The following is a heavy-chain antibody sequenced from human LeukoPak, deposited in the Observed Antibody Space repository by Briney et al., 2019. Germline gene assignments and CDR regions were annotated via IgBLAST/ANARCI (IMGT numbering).Heavy chain of an antibody. D-gene: IGHD6-19*01. CDR1: GYTFTSYG. V-gene: IGHV1-18*01. CDR2: ISAYNGNT. Sequence: ASVKVSCKASGYTFTSYGISWVRQAPGQGLEWMGWISAYNGNTNYAQKLQGRVTMTTDTSTSTAYMELRSLRSEDTAVYYCARDSIVAGYSSGWVPGDYWGQGTLVTVSS. J-gene: IGHJ4*02. CDR3: ARDSIVAGYSSGWVPGDY.